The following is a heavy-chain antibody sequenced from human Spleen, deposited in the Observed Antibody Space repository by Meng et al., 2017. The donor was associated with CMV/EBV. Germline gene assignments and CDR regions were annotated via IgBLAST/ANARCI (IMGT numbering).Heavy chain of an antibody. CDR1: GSSLRTSRVG. CDR2: SYWDYAK. D-gene: IGHD2-8*01. V-gene: IGHV2-5*02. CDR3: AHINGRFVY. J-gene: IGHJ4*02. Sequence: HISYKDHGPRLVKPPHPPTLSSHFSGSSLRTSRVGVGLIPQPPGKALEWLALSYWDYAKRYIPSLKSSLTITKDITKDQVVLTMTNMDPVDTDTYYCAHINGRFVYWGQGTLVTVSS.